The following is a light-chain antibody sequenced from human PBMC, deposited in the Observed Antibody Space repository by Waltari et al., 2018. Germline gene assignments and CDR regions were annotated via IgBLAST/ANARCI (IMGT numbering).Light chain of an antibody. V-gene: IGLV2-11*01. CDR1: SGDVGGNNY. J-gene: IGLJ3*02. Sequence: QSALTQPRSVSGSPGQSVPISCPGTSGDVGGNNYVSWYQQHPGKAPKVMIYDPSRRPSGVPDRFSGSRSANTASLTISGLQAEDEADYYCCSYAGSYTWVFGGGTKVTVL. CDR2: DPS. CDR3: CSYAGSYTWV.